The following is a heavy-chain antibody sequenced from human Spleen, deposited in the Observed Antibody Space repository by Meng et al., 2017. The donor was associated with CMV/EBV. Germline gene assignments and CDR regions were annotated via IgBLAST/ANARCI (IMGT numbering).Heavy chain of an antibody. CDR3: ARGGRRITIFGVDENWFDP. V-gene: IGHV1-18*01. CDR2: ISAYNGNT. CDR1: TVTSYG. Sequence: TVTSYGSSWVRQAPGQGLEWMGWISAYNGNTNYAQKLQGRVTMTTDTSTSTAYMELRSLRSDDTAVYYCARGGRRITIFGVDENWFDPWGQGTLVTVSS. J-gene: IGHJ5*02. D-gene: IGHD3-3*01.